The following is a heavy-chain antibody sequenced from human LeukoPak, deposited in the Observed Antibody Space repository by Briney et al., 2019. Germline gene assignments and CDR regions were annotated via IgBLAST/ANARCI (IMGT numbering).Heavy chain of an antibody. Sequence: SETLSLTCSVSGGSISLSYYYWGWIRQPPGKGLEWIGSIYYSGNTYYNPSLESRVTVSVDTSMNQFSLRLTSVSPADTAVYYCARDVSSASFTYYYYYMDVWGKGTTVTVSS. CDR2: IYYSGNT. CDR3: ARDVSSASFTYYYYYMDV. D-gene: IGHD3-16*01. CDR1: GGSISLSYYY. J-gene: IGHJ6*03. V-gene: IGHV4-39*07.